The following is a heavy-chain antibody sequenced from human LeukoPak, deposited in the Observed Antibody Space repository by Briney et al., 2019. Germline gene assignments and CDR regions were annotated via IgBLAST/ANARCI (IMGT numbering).Heavy chain of an antibody. J-gene: IGHJ4*02. D-gene: IGHD1-26*01. CDR2: ITASGTAM. V-gene: IGHV3-48*02. Sequence: GGSLRLTCAASGFTFSSYSMNWVRQAPGKGLEWVSHITASGTAMFYADSVKGRFTISRDNAKNSLYLQMNSLRDEDTAVYFCASSGSYRFDYWGQGTLVTVSS. CDR1: GFTFSSYS. CDR3: ASSGSYRFDY.